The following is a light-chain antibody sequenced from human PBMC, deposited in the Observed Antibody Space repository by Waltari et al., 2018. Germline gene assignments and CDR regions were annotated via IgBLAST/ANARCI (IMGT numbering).Light chain of an antibody. CDR3: LLYLGSGIFV. V-gene: IGLV8-61*01. CDR1: SGPLSTTSY. CDR2: EAN. J-gene: IGLJ3*02. Sequence: QTVVTQEPSLSVSPGGTVKLTCALSSGPLSTTSYALWYQPTPGQAPRTLVYEANSRSSGVPNRFSGSILGNKAALTITGAQAEDESDYYCLLYLGSGIFVFGGGTKLTVL.